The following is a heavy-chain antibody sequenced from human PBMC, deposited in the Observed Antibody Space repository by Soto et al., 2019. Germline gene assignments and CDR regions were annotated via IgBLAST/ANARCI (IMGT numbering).Heavy chain of an antibody. CDR3: AREYTAWPLAYGVDV. V-gene: IGHV3-21*02. Sequence: EVQLVESGGGLVKPGGSLRLSCVGSGFTFSTYSINWVRQAPGKGLEWVSSISSRSDIYYADSVKGRFTISRDNAKNSVSLQMNSLRAEDTAVYYCAREYTAWPLAYGVDVWGQGTTVTVSS. CDR2: ISSRSDI. CDR1: GFTFSTYS. D-gene: IGHD2-2*02. J-gene: IGHJ6*02.